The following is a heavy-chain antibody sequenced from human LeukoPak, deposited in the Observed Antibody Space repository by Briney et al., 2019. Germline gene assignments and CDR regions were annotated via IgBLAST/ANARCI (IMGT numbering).Heavy chain of an antibody. V-gene: IGHV4-59*01. Sequence: SETLSLTCTVSGGSISSYYWSWIRQPPGKGLEWIGYIYYSGSTNYNPSLKSRVTISVDTSKNQYSLKLSSVTAADTAVYYCARGYCTNGVCYIGPFDYWGQGTLVTVSS. CDR3: ARGYCTNGVCYIGPFDY. CDR1: GGSISSYY. CDR2: IYYSGST. D-gene: IGHD2-8*01. J-gene: IGHJ4*02.